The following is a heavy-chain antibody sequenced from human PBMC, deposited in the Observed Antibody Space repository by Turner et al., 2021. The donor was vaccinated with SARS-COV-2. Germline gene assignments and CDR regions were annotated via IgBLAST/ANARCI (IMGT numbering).Heavy chain of an antibody. D-gene: IGHD5-18*01. J-gene: IGHJ3*02. CDR3: ASTVWLRGAFDI. CDR2: IYYSGST. Sequence: QLQLQESGPGLVKPSETLSLTCTVSGGSISSSSYYWGWIRQPPGKGLEGIGSIYYSGSTYYNPSLKSRVTTSVDTSKNQFSLKMSSVTAADTAVYYCASTVWLRGAFDIWGQGTMVTVSS. V-gene: IGHV4-39*01. CDR1: GGSISSSSYY.